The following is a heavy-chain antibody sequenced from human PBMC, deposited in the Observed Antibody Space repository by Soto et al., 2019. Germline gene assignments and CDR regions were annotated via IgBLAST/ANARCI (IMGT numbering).Heavy chain of an antibody. CDR2: IYYSGST. D-gene: IGHD3-10*01. V-gene: IGHV4-59*01. J-gene: IGHJ6*02. CDR3: ARQLRGGSGSRYGMDV. CDR1: GGSISSYY. Sequence: EPLSLTCTVPGGSISSYYWSWFRQPPGKGLEWIGYIYYSGSTNYNPSLKSRVTISVDTSKNQFSLKLSSVTAADTAVYYCARQLRGGSGSRYGMDVWGQGTTVTVSS.